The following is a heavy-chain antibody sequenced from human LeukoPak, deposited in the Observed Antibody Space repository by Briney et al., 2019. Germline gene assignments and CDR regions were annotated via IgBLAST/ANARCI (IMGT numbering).Heavy chain of an antibody. Sequence: SETLSLTCTVSGGSISSSSYYWGWIRQPPGKGLEWIGSIYYSGSTYHNPSLKSRVTISVDTSKNQFSLKLSSVTAADTAVYYCARHAISLDAFDIWGQGTMVTVSS. CDR1: GGSISSSSYY. D-gene: IGHD2-21*01. CDR3: ARHAISLDAFDI. V-gene: IGHV4-39*01. J-gene: IGHJ3*02. CDR2: IYYSGST.